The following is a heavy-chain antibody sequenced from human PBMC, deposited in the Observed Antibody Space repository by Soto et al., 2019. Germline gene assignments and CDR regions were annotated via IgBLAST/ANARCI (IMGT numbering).Heavy chain of an antibody. J-gene: IGHJ4*02. V-gene: IGHV3-23*01. CDR3: AKAPSPRSSPDY. CDR1: GFTFSSYA. Sequence: EVQLLESGGGLVQPGGSLRLSCAASGFTFSSYAMSWVRQAPGKGLEWVSAISGSGGSTYYADSVKGRFTISRDNSKNTLYLQKNSLRAEDTAVYYCAKAPSPRSSPDYWGQGTLVTVSS. CDR2: ISGSGGST.